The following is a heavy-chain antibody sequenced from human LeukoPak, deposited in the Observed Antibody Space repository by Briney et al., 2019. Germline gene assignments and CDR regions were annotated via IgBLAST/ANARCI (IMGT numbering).Heavy chain of an antibody. Sequence: ASVKVSCKASGYTFTSYGISWVRQAPGQGLEWMGWISAYNGNTNYAQKLQGRVTMTTDTSTSTAYVELRSLRSDDTAVYYCARDLRITMVRGVIRYNWFDPWGQGTLVTVSS. CDR1: GYTFTSYG. CDR2: ISAYNGNT. V-gene: IGHV1-18*01. J-gene: IGHJ5*02. D-gene: IGHD3-10*01. CDR3: ARDLRITMVRGVIRYNWFDP.